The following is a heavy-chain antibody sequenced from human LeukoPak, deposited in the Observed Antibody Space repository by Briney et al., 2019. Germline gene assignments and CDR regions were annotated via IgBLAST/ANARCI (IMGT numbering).Heavy chain of an antibody. D-gene: IGHD2-21*01. CDR3: GRVVMPQGYFDL. V-gene: IGHV4-38-2*01. Sequence: SETLCLTCAVSDYSITHGYVWAWIRQPPRKGLEWIASIPHSGSPRYSPTLECRVTISRDNSENKFSLKMTSVSAADTAAYFCGRVVMPQGYFDLWGQGTLVIISS. J-gene: IGHJ4*02. CDR2: IPHSGSP. CDR1: DYSITHGYV.